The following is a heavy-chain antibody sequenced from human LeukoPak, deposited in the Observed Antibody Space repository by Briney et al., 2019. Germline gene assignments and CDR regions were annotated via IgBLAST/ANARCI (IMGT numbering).Heavy chain of an antibody. CDR3: ARAYRAHQTFHSYHFFDF. CDR2: IYYSGST. D-gene: IGHD5-18*01. V-gene: IGHV4-39*01. J-gene: IGHJ4*02. Sequence: SETLSLTCTVSGGSISSSSYYWGWIRQPPGKGLEWIGSIYYSGSTYYNPSLKSRVTISVDTSKNQFSLKLSSVTAADTAVYYCARAYRAHQTFHSYHFFDFWGRGTLVTVSS. CDR1: GGSISSSSYY.